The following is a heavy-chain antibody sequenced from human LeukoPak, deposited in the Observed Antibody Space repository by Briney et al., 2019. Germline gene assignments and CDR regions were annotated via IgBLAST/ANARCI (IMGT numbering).Heavy chain of an antibody. Sequence: PSETLSLTCSVSGGSISSYYWSWIRQPPGKGLEWIGYIYYSGSTNYNPSLKSRVPISVDTSKNQFSLKLSSVTAADTAVYYCARRTTYSNSCFDYWGQGTLVTVSS. CDR3: ARRTTYSNSCFDY. D-gene: IGHD6-13*01. CDR2: IYYSGST. CDR1: GGSISSYY. V-gene: IGHV4-59*08. J-gene: IGHJ4*02.